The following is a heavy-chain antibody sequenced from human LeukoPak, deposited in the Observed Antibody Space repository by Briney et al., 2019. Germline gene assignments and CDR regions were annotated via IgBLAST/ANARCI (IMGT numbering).Heavy chain of an antibody. Sequence: GGSLTLSCAASGFTFSGYTMSWVRQAPGKGLEWVSAVSAGGDKTYYAASVKGRFTISRDNSNGTPYLQMNSLRAEDTALYYCARDFYASSGYYFDYWGQGTLVTVST. J-gene: IGHJ4*02. CDR2: VSAGGDKT. CDR1: GFTFSGYT. D-gene: IGHD3-22*01. CDR3: ARDFYASSGYYFDY. V-gene: IGHV3-23*01.